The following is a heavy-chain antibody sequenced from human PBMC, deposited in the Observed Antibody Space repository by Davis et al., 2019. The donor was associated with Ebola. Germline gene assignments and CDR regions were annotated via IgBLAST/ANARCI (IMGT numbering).Heavy chain of an antibody. Sequence: SETLSLTCTASGGSISSYYWSWIRQPPGKGLEWIGYIYYSGSTNYNPSLKSRVTISVDTSKNQFSLKLSSVTAADTAVYYCARLSSSSWTTYYYYGMDVWGQGTTVTVSS. J-gene: IGHJ6*02. CDR3: ARLSSSSWTTYYYYGMDV. CDR1: GGSISSYY. CDR2: IYYSGST. V-gene: IGHV4-59*08. D-gene: IGHD6-13*01.